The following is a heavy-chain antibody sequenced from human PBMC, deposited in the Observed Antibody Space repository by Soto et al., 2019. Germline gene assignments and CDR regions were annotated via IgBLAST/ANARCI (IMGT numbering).Heavy chain of an antibody. V-gene: IGHV1-69*13. CDR1: GGTFSSYA. Sequence: SVKVSCKASGGTFSSYAISWVRQAPGQGLEWMGGIIPIFGTANYAQKFQGRVTITADESTRTAYMELSSLRSEDTAVYYCAREKQGIAVALYSFDYWGQGTLVTVSS. J-gene: IGHJ4*02. CDR3: AREKQGIAVALYSFDY. D-gene: IGHD6-19*01. CDR2: IIPIFGTA.